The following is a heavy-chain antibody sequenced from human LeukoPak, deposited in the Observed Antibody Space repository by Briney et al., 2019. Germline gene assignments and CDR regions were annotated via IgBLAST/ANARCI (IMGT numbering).Heavy chain of an antibody. V-gene: IGHV1-2*02. D-gene: IGHD3-3*01. Sequence: ASVKVSCKASGYTFTGYYMHWVRQAPGQGLEWMGWINPNSGGTNYAQKFQGRVTMTRDTSISTAYMELSRLRSDDTAVYYCARGSFDGPDFWNYYMDVWGKGTTVTVSS. CDR2: INPNSGGT. CDR3: ARGSFDGPDFWNYYMDV. J-gene: IGHJ6*03. CDR1: GYTFTGYY.